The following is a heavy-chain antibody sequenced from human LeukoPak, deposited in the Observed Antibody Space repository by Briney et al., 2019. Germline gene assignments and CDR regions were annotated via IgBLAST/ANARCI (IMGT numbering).Heavy chain of an antibody. CDR3: ARHGTGFAATCWFDP. Sequence: SETLSLTCTVSGGSISSGGYYWSWIRQPPGKGLEWIGYIYYSGSTNYNPSLKSRVTISVDTSKNQFSLKLSSVTAADTAVYYCARHGTGFAATCWFDPWGQGTRVTVSS. V-gene: IGHV4-61*08. CDR2: IYYSGST. J-gene: IGHJ5*02. CDR1: GGSISSGGYY. D-gene: IGHD2-15*01.